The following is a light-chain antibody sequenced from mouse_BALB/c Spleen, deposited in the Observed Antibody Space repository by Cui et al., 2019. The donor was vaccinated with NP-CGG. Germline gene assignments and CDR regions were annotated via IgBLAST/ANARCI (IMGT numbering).Light chain of an antibody. V-gene: IGLV1*01. J-gene: IGLJ1*01. CDR2: GTN. CDR3: ALWYSNHWV. Sequence: QAVVTQESALTTSPGDTVTLTCRSSTGAVTGSNYANWVQEKPDHLFTGLIGGTNNRAPGVPARFSGSLIGDKAALTITGAQTEDEAIYFCALWYSNHWVFGGGTKLTVL. CDR1: TGAVTGSNY.